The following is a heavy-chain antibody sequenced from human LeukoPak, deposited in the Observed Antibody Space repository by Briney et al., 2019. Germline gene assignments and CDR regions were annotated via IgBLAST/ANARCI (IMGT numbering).Heavy chain of an antibody. J-gene: IGHJ4*02. CDR1: RFTFSNYW. V-gene: IGHV3-7*01. D-gene: IGHD6-13*01. Sequence: GRSLRLSCAASRFTFSNYWMTWVRQAPGKGLEWVGNINQDASEINYVDSVKGRFTISRVNAENSLYLQMNSLRAEDTAIYFCARDRHINSWSNDRFDYWGQGALVTVSS. CDR2: INQDASEI. CDR3: ARDRHINSWSNDRFDY.